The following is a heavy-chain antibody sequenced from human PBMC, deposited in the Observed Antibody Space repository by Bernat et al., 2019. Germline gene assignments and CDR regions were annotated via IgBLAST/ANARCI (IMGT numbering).Heavy chain of an antibody. CDR1: GFTFSNYP. V-gene: IGHV3-64*01. CDR2: LLGSGDIT. J-gene: IGHJ4*02. CDR3: ARDKDGGYAVDY. Sequence: EVELVESGGTLVQPGGSLRLSCAASGFTFSNYPMHWVRQAPGNALEYLSSLLGSGDITQYANSVKGRFTISRDNSKNTLYLHMGSLRADDMAVYYCARDKDGGYAVDYWGQGTLVTVTS. D-gene: IGHD5-12*01.